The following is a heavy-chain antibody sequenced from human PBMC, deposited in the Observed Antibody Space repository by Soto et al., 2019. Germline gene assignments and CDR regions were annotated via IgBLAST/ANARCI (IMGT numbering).Heavy chain of an antibody. CDR1: GYSFTTYW. CDR2: IYPGDSDT. V-gene: IGHV5-51*01. Sequence: GESLKISCKGSGYSFTTYWIGWVRQMPGKGLEWMGIIYPGDSDTRYSPSFQGQVTISADKSISTAYLQWSSLKASDTAIYYCARLFSSRDRRYYYYGMDVWGQGTTVTVSS. J-gene: IGHJ6*02. D-gene: IGHD6-6*01. CDR3: ARLFSSRDRRYYYYGMDV.